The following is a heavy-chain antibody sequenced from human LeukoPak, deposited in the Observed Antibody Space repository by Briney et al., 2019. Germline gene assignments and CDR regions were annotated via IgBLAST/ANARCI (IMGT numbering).Heavy chain of an antibody. V-gene: IGHV1-58*02. Sequence: SVKVSCKASGFTFTSSAMQWARQARGQRLERIGWIVVGSGNTNYAQKFQERVTITRDMSTSTAYMELSSLRSEDTAVYYCAAGEKPIWFGEPALDYWGQGTLVTVSS. CDR2: IVVGSGNT. CDR1: GFTFTSSA. J-gene: IGHJ4*02. D-gene: IGHD3-10*01. CDR3: AAGEKPIWFGEPALDY.